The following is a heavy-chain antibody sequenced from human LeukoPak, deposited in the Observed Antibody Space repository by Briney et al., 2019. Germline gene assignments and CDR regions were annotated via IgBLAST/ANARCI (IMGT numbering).Heavy chain of an antibody. CDR1: GGSISSYY. Sequence: SETLSLTCTVSGGSISSYYWSWLRQPAGKGLEWIGRIYTNGSTNYNPSLKSRVTMSVDTSKNQFSLKLSSGPAADTALYYCARDKGHFDVDYWGQGTLVTVSS. V-gene: IGHV4-4*07. D-gene: IGHD3-9*01. CDR3: ARDKGHFDVDY. CDR2: IYTNGST. J-gene: IGHJ4*02.